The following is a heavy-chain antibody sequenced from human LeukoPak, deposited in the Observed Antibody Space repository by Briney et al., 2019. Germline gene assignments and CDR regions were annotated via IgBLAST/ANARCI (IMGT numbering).Heavy chain of an antibody. D-gene: IGHD1-26*01. J-gene: IGHJ4*02. CDR2: IGRIGYTI. V-gene: IGHV3-48*04. CDR3: ASLPVGARPFVY. CDR1: GFNFSSYG. Sequence: GGSLRLSCAASGFNFSSYGMNWVRQAPGKGLEWVSYIGRIGYTIYYADSVKGRFTISRDNAKNSLYLQMNSLRAEDTAVYYCASLPVGARPFVYWGQGPAVTVSS.